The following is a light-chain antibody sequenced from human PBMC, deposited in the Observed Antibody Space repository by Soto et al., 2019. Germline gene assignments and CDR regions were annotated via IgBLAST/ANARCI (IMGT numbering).Light chain of an antibody. J-gene: IGKJ4*01. Sequence: EIVMTQSPATLSVSPGERATLSCRATQSVGTNLAWYQQKPGQAPRLLIYGTSTRAIGITVRFSGSGSGTEFSLTTSSRQDEDVAVYYCHQYHNWPPLTFGGGTKVEIK. CDR3: HQYHNWPPLT. CDR1: QSVGTN. V-gene: IGKV3-15*01. CDR2: GTS.